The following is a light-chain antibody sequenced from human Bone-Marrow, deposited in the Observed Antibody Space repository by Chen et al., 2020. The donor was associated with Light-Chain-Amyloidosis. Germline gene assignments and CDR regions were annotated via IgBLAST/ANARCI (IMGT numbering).Light chain of an antibody. J-gene: IGKJ4*01. Sequence: EIVLTQSPGTLSSSPGEGANPSCRASQTISSNYLTWYQQKFGQAPRLLIYGSSSRATGIPDRFTGSGSGTDFTLTINRLEPEDFAMYYCQQYGTSPLTFGGGTKVEIK. CDR1: QTISSNY. V-gene: IGKV3-20*01. CDR3: QQYGTSPLT. CDR2: GSS.